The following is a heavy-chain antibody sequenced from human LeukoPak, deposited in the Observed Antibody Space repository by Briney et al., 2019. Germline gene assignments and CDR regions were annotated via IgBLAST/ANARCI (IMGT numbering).Heavy chain of an antibody. CDR1: GFTFNTHG. CDR2: MRSDGSDI. CDR3: ARDQSPKWGSGERYFDY. J-gene: IGHJ4*02. Sequence: PGGSLRLSCEASGFTFNTHGMHWVRQAPGKGLEWVAVMRSDGSDIYYADSVKGRFTISRDNSKNTLYLQMNSLRAEDTAVYYCARDQSPKWGSGERYFDYWGQGTLVTVSS. V-gene: IGHV3-33*01. D-gene: IGHD7-27*01.